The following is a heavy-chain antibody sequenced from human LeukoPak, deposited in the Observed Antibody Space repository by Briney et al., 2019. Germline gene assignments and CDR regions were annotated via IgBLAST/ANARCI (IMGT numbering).Heavy chain of an antibody. J-gene: IGHJ6*04. Sequence: ASVKVSCKASGYTFTSYGISWVRQAPGQGLEWMGWISAYNGNTNYAQKFQGRVTMTRDTSISTAYMELSRLRSDDTAVYYCARAIRRSCSSTSCDQDVWGKGTTVTVSS. CDR2: ISAYNGNT. V-gene: IGHV1-18*01. D-gene: IGHD2-2*01. CDR1: GYTFTSYG. CDR3: ARAIRRSCSSTSCDQDV.